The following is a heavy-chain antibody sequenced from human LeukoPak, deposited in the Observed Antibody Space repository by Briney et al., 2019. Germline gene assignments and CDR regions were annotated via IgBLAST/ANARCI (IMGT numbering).Heavy chain of an antibody. CDR3: ARPYSSGWYGEYYFDY. V-gene: IGHV5-51*01. CDR2: IYPGDSDT. J-gene: IGHJ4*02. CDR1: GYSFTSYW. Sequence: GESLKISCKGSGYSFTSYWIGWVRQMPGKGLEWMGIIYPGDSDTRYSPSFQGQVTISADKSISTAYLQWSSLKASDTAMYYCARPYSSGWYGEYYFDYWGQGTLVTVSS. D-gene: IGHD6-19*01.